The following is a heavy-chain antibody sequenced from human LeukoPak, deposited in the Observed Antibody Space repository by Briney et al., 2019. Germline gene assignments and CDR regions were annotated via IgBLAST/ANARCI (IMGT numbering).Heavy chain of an antibody. CDR1: GFTFNRNA. Sequence: GGSLRLSCAASGFTFNRNAISWVRQAPGKGLEWVSTIGGSGDKTFYADSVKGRFTISRDNSKNMLHLQMSSLTGEDTALYYCVRRGVASSGWGDHDYWGQGALVTVSS. D-gene: IGHD6-19*01. V-gene: IGHV3-23*01. J-gene: IGHJ4*02. CDR3: VRRGVASSGWGDHDY. CDR2: IGGSGDKT.